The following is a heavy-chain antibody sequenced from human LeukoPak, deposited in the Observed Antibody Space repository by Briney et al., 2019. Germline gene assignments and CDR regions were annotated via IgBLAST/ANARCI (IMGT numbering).Heavy chain of an antibody. CDR1: GFTVSSNY. D-gene: IGHD5-18*01. J-gene: IGHJ4*02. CDR2: FYGGEAT. V-gene: IGHV3-53*01. Sequence: PGGSLRLSCAASGFTVSSNYMTWVRQAPGKGLEWVSIFYGGEATYYADSVKGRFTISRDSSKNTLYLQMNSLRAEDTAVYYCTGYISGFPCWGQGTLVTVSS. CDR3: TGYISGFPC.